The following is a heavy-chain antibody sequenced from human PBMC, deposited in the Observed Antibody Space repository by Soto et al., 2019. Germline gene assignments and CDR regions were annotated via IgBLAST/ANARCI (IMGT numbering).Heavy chain of an antibody. J-gene: IGHJ3*02. CDR2: IYPGASDT. D-gene: IGHD3-22*01. CDR1: GGSCISYC. V-gene: IGHV5-51*01. Sequence: PVVPLKVWYMGSGGSCISYCVGWMRQKNGKGLEWIGIIYPGASDTRYSPAFQGQVTISADKSISTAYLQWSSLKASDTATYYCAIRRYYYSSSYYQDARLGYAFDIWGQGTMGTVPS. CDR3: AIRRYYYSSSYYQDARLGYAFDI.